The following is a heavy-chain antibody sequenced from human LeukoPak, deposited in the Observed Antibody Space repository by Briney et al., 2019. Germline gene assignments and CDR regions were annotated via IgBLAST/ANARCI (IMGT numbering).Heavy chain of an antibody. V-gene: IGHV4-39*07. Sequence: SETLSLTCTVSGGSISSSSYYWGWIRQPPGKGLEWIGSIYYSGSTCYNPSLKSRVTISVDTSKNQFSLKLSSVTAADTAVYYCARVGLVHLQDDAFDIWGQGTMVTVSS. D-gene: IGHD6-6*01. CDR3: ARVGLVHLQDDAFDI. CDR2: IYYSGST. J-gene: IGHJ3*02. CDR1: GGSISSSSYY.